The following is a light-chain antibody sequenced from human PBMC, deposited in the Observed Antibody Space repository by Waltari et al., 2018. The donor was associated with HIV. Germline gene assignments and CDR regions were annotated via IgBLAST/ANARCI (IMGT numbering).Light chain of an antibody. Sequence: QSALTQPASVSGSPGQSITISCTGTNSDLGAYNYVSWYQQHPGKAPKLLIYEVSNRPSGVSNLFSGSKSGTTASLTISGLQAEDEADYYCSSYTGTSTLYVFGPGTKVTVL. CDR2: EVS. V-gene: IGLV2-14*01. CDR1: NSDLGAYNY. CDR3: SSYTGTSTLYV. J-gene: IGLJ1*01.